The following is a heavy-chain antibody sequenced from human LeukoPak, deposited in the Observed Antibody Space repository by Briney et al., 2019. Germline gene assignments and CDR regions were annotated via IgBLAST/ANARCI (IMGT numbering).Heavy chain of an antibody. V-gene: IGHV3-64*02. CDR2: ISYNGNGK. CDR1: GFTFSDYA. J-gene: IGHJ5*02. CDR3: ARDTPYYYDSSGYSAS. D-gene: IGHD3-22*01. Sequence: GGSLRLSCAASGFTFSDYAMHWVRQAPGKELKYVSAISYNGNGKHYADSVKGRFTISRDNSQSTLNLQMNSLRAEDTAVYYCARDTPYYYDSSGYSASWGQGTLVTVSS.